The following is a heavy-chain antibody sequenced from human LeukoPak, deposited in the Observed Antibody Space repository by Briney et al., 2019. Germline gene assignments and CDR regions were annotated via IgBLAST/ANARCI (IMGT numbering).Heavy chain of an antibody. CDR1: GYTFTSYD. CDR2: MNPNSGNT. Sequence: ASVKVSCKASGYTFTSYDINWVRQATGQGLEWMGWMNPNSGNTGYAQKFQGRVTITRNTSISTAYMELSSLRSDETAVYYCARTYSSGWYYFDYWGQGTLVTVSS. D-gene: IGHD6-19*01. J-gene: IGHJ4*02. CDR3: ARTYSSGWYYFDY. V-gene: IGHV1-8*03.